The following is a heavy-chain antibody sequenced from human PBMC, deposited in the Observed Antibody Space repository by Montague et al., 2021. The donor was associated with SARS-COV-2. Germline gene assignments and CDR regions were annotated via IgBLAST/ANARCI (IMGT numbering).Heavy chain of an antibody. D-gene: IGHD3-3*01. J-gene: IGHJ4*02. CDR1: GGSISSSSYF. Sequence: SETLSLTCTVSGGSISSSSYFWGWIRQPPGKGLEWIGSIYYSGSTYYNPSLKSRVTISVDTSKNQFSLKLSSVTAADTAVFYCARKTSRGLTIFGVVTASYCFDYWGKGTRVTVSS. CDR2: IYYSGST. V-gene: IGHV4-39*01. CDR3: ARKTSRGLTIFGVVTASYCFDY.